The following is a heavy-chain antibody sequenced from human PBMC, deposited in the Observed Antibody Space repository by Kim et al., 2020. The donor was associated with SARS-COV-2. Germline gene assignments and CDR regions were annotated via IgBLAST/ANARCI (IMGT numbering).Heavy chain of an antibody. CDR1: GGSISSSSYY. J-gene: IGHJ4*02. CDR2: IYYSGST. D-gene: IGHD3-16*02. Sequence: SETLSLTCTVSGGSISSSSYYWGWIRQPPGKGLEWIGSIYYSGSTYYNPSLKSRVTISVDTSKNQFSLKLSSVTAADTAVYYCARQSSLGELSFDYWGQGTLVTVSS. CDR3: ARQSSLGELSFDY. V-gene: IGHV4-39*07.